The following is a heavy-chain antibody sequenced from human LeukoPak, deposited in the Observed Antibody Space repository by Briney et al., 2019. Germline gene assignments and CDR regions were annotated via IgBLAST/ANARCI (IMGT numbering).Heavy chain of an antibody. Sequence: SETLSLTCAVYGGSFSGYYWSWIRQPAGKGLEWIGRIYTSGSTNYNPSLKSRVTMSVDTSKNQFSLKLSSVTAADTAVYYCARGERSTVTWIDYWGQGTLVTVSS. D-gene: IGHD4-17*01. CDR2: IYTSGST. CDR1: GGSFSGYY. V-gene: IGHV4-59*10. CDR3: ARGERSTVTWIDY. J-gene: IGHJ4*02.